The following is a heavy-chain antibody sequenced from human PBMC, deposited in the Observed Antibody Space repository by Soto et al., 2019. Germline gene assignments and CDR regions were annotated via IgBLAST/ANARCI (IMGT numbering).Heavy chain of an antibody. CDR2: IIPILGIA. CDR3: ARDLRATMVRGYFGGMDV. J-gene: IGHJ6*02. CDR1: GGTFSSYT. D-gene: IGHD3-10*01. V-gene: IGHV1-69*08. Sequence: QVQLVQSGAEVKKPGSSVKVSCKASGGTFSSYTISWVRQAPGQGLEWMGRIIPILGIANYAQKFQGRVTITADKSTSTAYMELSSLRSEDTAVYYCARDLRATMVRGYFGGMDVWGQGTTVTVSS.